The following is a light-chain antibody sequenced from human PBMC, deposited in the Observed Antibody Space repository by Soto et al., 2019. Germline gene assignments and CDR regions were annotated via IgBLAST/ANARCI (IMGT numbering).Light chain of an antibody. CDR1: QSVRAN. CDR3: QQYNNWPPWT. CDR2: GAS. V-gene: IGKV3-15*01. J-gene: IGKJ1*01. Sequence: EIVMTQSPATLSVSPGERATLSCRASQSVRANVAWYQQKPDQAPRLLIYGASTRATGIPARFSGSGSGTEFTLTISSLQSEDFAVYYCQQYNNWPPWTFGQGTKVEIK.